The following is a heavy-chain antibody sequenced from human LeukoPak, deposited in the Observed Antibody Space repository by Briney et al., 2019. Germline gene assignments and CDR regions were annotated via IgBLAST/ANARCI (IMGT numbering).Heavy chain of an antibody. CDR1: VYTFTSYD. J-gene: IGHJ6*03. CDR2: MNPNSVNT. CDR3: ARDAGPGYYYYYYIDV. V-gene: IGHV1-8*01. Sequence: ASVKVSCKASVYTFTSYDINWVRQATGQGLEWMGWMNPNSVNTGYTQKFQGRVTMTRNTSISTAYMELSTLRSEDTAVYYCARDAGPGYYYYYYIDVWGKGTTVTVSS.